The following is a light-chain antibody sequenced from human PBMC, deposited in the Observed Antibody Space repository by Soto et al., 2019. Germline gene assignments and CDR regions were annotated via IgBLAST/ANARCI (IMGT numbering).Light chain of an antibody. CDR2: GAS. Sequence: ETVMTQSPATLSVPPGEGVVLSCRASQNVRSYLARYQLRPGQAPRVLIYGASTRASGIPGRFSGSGSGTEFTLTIDSLQSEDSAVYYCQQYQDWPKTFGQGTKVEIK. J-gene: IGKJ1*01. V-gene: IGKV3-15*01. CDR3: QQYQDWPKT. CDR1: QNVRSY.